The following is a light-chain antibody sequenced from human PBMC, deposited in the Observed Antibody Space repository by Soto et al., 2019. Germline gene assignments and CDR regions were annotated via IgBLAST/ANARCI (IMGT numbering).Light chain of an antibody. CDR2: DAS. Sequence: EIVLTQSPATLSLSPGERATLSCRASQSVSSYLAWYQQKPGQAPRLLIYDASNRATGIPARFSGSGSGTDFTLTISSLEPEDFGVYYCQQRSNWPRIFTFGPGNKVDIK. J-gene: IGKJ3*01. CDR3: QQRSNWPRIFT. V-gene: IGKV3-11*01. CDR1: QSVSSY.